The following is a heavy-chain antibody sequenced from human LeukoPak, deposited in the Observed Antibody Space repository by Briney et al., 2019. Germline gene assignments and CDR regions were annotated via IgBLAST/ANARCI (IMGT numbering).Heavy chain of an antibody. CDR2: IYTSGST. CDR1: GGSISSYY. Sequence: SETLSLTCTVPGGSISSYYWSWIRQPAGKGLEWIGRIYTSGSTNYNPSLKSRVTMSVDTSKNQFSLKLSSVTAADTAAYYCARGARIRWQKANWFDPWGQGTLVTVSS. J-gene: IGHJ5*02. CDR3: ARGARIRWQKANWFDP. V-gene: IGHV4-4*07. D-gene: IGHD4-23*01.